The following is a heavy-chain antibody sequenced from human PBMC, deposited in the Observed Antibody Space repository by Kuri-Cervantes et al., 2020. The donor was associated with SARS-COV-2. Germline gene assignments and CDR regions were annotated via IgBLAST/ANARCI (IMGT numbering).Heavy chain of an antibody. CDR1: GYTFTNYG. CDR3: ARGKWLVQFFDY. CDR2: ISVYNGNT. Sequence: ASVKVSCNASGYTFTNYGISWGRQAPGQGLEWMGWISVYNGNTNYAQNFQGRVTMTTDTSTSTAYMELRSLRSDDTAVYYCARGKWLVQFFDYWGQGALVTVSS. J-gene: IGHJ4*02. V-gene: IGHV1-18*01. D-gene: IGHD6-19*01.